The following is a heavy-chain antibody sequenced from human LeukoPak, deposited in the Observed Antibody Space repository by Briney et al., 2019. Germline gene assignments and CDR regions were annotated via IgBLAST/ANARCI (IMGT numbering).Heavy chain of an antibody. Sequence: PGTSLRLSCVGSGFSLSDYGIHWVRQAPGKGLEWVAVVSYDGGHKYYADSVKGRFTISRDTSSDTVSLQMNSLRVEDTAVYYCAGGIAAAGTSCYYYFYYMDAWGKGTTVTVSS. CDR2: VSYDGGHK. CDR3: AGGIAAAGTSCYYYFYYMDA. J-gene: IGHJ6*03. V-gene: IGHV3-30*03. D-gene: IGHD6-13*01. CDR1: GFSLSDYG.